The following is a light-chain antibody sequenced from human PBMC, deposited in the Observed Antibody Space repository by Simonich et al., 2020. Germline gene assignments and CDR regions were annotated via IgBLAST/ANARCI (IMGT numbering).Light chain of an antibody. CDR3: QQYNNWPPWT. CDR2: WAS. Sequence: TINCKSSQSVLYSSNNKNYLAWYQQKPGQPPKLLLYWASTRESGVPDRFSGSGSGTDFTLTISSMQSEDFAVYYCQQYNNWPPWTFGQGTKVEIK. V-gene: IGKV4-1*01. CDR1: QSVLYSSNNKNY. J-gene: IGKJ1*01.